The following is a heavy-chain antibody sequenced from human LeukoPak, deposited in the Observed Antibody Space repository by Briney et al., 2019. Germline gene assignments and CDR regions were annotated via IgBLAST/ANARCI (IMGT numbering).Heavy chain of an antibody. Sequence: GGSLRLSCAASGFTFSSYAMHWVRQAPGKGLEWVAVISYDGSNKYYADSVKGRFTISRDNSKNTLYLQMNSLRAEDTAVYYCASVRDCSSTSCPGYFDYWGQGTLVTVSS. CDR2: ISYDGSNK. D-gene: IGHD2-2*01. CDR1: GFTFSSYA. CDR3: ASVRDCSSTSCPGYFDY. J-gene: IGHJ4*02. V-gene: IGHV3-30-3*01.